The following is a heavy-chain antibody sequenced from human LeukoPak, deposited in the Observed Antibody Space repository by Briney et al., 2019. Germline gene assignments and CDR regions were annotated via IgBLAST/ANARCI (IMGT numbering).Heavy chain of an antibody. CDR2: IDAGGGDT. CDR3: GRPTKYWLVRGNGVDV. D-gene: IGHD6-19*01. J-gene: IGHJ6*02. Sequence: PGGSLRLSCAASGFSFSSYAMTWVRQAPGKGLEWVSSIDAGGGDTYHSDSVKGRFTISRDNSMNKLYLQMNSLRADDTAVYYCGRPTKYWLVRGNGVDVWGQGTTVTVSS. CDR1: GFSFSSYA. V-gene: IGHV3-23*01.